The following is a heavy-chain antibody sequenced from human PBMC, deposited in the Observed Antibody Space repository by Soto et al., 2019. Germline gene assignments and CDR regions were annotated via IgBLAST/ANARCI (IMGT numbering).Heavy chain of an antibody. V-gene: IGHV5-10-1*01. J-gene: IGHJ4*02. CDR3: ARHDIAAAVQDLDY. Sequence: GESLKISCNGSGYSFTSYWISWVRQMPGKGLEWMGRIDPSDSYTNYSPSFQGHVTISADKSISTAYLQWSSLKASDTAMYYCARHDIAAAVQDLDYWGQGTLVTVSS. D-gene: IGHD6-13*01. CDR1: GYSFTSYW. CDR2: IDPSDSYT.